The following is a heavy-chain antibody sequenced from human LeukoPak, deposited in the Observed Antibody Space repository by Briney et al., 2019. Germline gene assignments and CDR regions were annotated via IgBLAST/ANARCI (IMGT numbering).Heavy chain of an antibody. J-gene: IGHJ1*01. D-gene: IGHD3-9*01. CDR3: ARDGHYDILTGYFQD. CDR1: GFTFSTYS. CDR2: ISSGSSVI. Sequence: GGSLRLSCVASGFTFSTYSMNWVRQAPGKGLEWVSYISSGSSVIYYADSVKGRFTISRDNAKNSLYLQMNSLRAEDTAVYYCARDGHYDILTGYFQDWGQGTLVTVSS. V-gene: IGHV3-48*04.